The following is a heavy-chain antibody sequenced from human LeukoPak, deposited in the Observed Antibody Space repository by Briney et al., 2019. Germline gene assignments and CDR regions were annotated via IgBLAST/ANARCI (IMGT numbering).Heavy chain of an antibody. J-gene: IGHJ4*02. CDR1: GFTFDDYA. D-gene: IGHD6-19*01. V-gene: IGHV3-9*01. CDR2: ISWNSGSI. CDR3: AKDMAVAGTRAIDY. Sequence: GGSLRLSCAASGFTFDDYAMHWVRQAPGKGLEWVSGISWNSGSIGYADSVKGRFTISRDNAENSLYLQMNSLRAEDTALYYCAKDMAVAGTRAIDYWGQGTLVTVSS.